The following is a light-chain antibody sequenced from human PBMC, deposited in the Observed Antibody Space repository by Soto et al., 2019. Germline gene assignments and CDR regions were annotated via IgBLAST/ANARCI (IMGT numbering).Light chain of an antibody. V-gene: IGKV3-15*01. CDR2: GAS. CDR1: QSVSSN. CDR3: LQHNSYPIT. J-gene: IGKJ5*01. Sequence: IVMTQSPATLSVSPGERATLSCRASQSVSSNLAWYQQKPGQAPRLLIYGASTRATGIPARFSGSGSGTEFTLTISSLQPEDFATYYCLQHNSYPITFGQGTRLE.